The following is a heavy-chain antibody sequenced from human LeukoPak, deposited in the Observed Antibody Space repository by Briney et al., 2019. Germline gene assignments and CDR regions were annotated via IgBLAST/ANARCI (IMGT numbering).Heavy chain of an antibody. CDR2: ISGSSTYI. V-gene: IGHV3-21*06. Sequence: PGGSLRLSCAASGFTFSSYAMNWVRQAPGKGLEWVSSISGSSTYIYYADSVKGRFTISRDNAKNSVFLQVNNLRAEDTAIYYCARRGYYDSSGYDYWGQGTLVTVSS. CDR1: GFTFSSYA. CDR3: ARRGYYDSSGYDY. D-gene: IGHD3-22*01. J-gene: IGHJ4*02.